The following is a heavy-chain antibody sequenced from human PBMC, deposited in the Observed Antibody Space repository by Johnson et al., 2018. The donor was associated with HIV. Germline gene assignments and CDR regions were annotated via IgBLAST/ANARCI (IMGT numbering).Heavy chain of an antibody. J-gene: IGHJ3*02. V-gene: IGHV3-30*03. CDR2: LSYDGSNE. CDR1: GFTFSSYG. Sequence: QMLLVESGGGVVQPGRSLRLSCIASGFTFSSYGMHWVRQAPGKGLQWVALLSYDGSNEYYADSVQGRFTISRDNYKNTLYLQMNSLRAEDTAVYYCAISPEYSSSWFGAFDIWGQGTMVTVSS. D-gene: IGHD6-13*01. CDR3: AISPEYSSSWFGAFDI.